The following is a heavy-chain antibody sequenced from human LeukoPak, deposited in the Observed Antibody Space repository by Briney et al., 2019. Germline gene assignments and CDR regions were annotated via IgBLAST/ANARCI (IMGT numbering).Heavy chain of an antibody. Sequence: GESLRISCKGSGYSFTSYWISWVRRMPGKGLEWMGRIDPSDSYTNYSPSFQGHVTISADKSIGTAYLQWSSLKASDTAMYYCAPHRGGLEDLTFDPWGQGTLVTVSS. CDR2: IDPSDSYT. D-gene: IGHD3-10*01. J-gene: IGHJ5*02. V-gene: IGHV5-10-1*01. CDR3: APHRGGLEDLTFDP. CDR1: GYSFTSYW.